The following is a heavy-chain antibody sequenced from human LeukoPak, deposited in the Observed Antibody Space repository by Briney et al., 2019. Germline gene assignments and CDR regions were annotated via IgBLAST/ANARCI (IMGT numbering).Heavy chain of an antibody. J-gene: IGHJ4*02. CDR1: GFTFSNAW. V-gene: IGHV3-15*01. Sequence: PGGSLRLSCAASGFTFSNAWMTWVRQAPGKGLEWVGRIKSKTAGGTIDCAAPVKGRFTISRDDSKNTLYLQMNSLKTEDTAVYYCTTGESMVGSTIHIRWADWGQGTLVTVSS. CDR3: TTGESMVGSTIHIRWAD. D-gene: IGHD1-26*01. CDR2: IKSKTAGGTI.